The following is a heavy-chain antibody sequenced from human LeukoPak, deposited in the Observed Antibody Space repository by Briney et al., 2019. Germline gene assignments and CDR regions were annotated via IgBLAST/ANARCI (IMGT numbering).Heavy chain of an antibody. CDR1: GYSFTNYW. J-gene: IGHJ6*02. V-gene: IGHV5-51*01. Sequence: GESLKISCKGSGYSFTNYWIGWVRQMPGKGLEWMGIIYPGDSGARYSPSFQGQVTISADKSISTAYLQWSSLKASDTAMYYCARHQGGMVRGVIIIPRHYGMDVWGQGTTVTASS. D-gene: IGHD3-10*01. CDR2: IYPGDSGA. CDR3: ARHQGGMVRGVIIIPRHYGMDV.